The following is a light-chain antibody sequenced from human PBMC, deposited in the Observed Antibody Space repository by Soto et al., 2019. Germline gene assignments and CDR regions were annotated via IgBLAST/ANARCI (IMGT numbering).Light chain of an antibody. CDR2: AAS. V-gene: IGKV1-39*01. CDR3: QQSHSIPYT. Sequence: DIQMTQSPSSLSASVGDRVTISCRSSQSISNYLNWYQQQPGKAPKLLIHAASSLQSGVPSRFSGSGSGTYFTLTISCLQSEDFATYYCQQSHSIPYTFGQGTKLEIK. J-gene: IGKJ2*01. CDR1: QSISNY.